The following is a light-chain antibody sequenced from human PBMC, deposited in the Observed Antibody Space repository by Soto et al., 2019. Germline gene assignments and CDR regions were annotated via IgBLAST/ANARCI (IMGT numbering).Light chain of an antibody. Sequence: GARVTITCRASQDMKNYLNWYQHKPGKAPKLLIYDASFLETGVPSRFSGSGSGTDFTFTISSLQPEDIATYYCQQSDHVPFFGGGTKVEIK. V-gene: IGKV1-33*01. J-gene: IGKJ4*01. CDR3: QQSDHVPF. CDR1: QDMKNY. CDR2: DAS.